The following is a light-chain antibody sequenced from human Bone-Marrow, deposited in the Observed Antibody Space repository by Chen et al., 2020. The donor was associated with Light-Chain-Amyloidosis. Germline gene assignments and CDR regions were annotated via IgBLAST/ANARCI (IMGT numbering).Light chain of an antibody. CDR2: RDT. CDR1: DLPTKY. Sequence: SVSVSPGQTARITCSGDDLPTKYAYWYQQKPGQAPVLVIHRDTERPSGISERFSGSSSGTTATLTIRGVQAEDEADYHCQSADSSGTYEVIFGGGTKLTVL. J-gene: IGLJ2*01. V-gene: IGLV3-25*03. CDR3: QSADSSGTYEVI.